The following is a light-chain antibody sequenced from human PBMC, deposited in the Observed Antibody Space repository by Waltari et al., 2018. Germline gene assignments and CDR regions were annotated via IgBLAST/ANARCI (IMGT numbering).Light chain of an antibody. CDR3: QQYYTTLIT. CDR1: QSVLYNSNNKNY. J-gene: IGKJ5*01. Sequence: DIVMTQSPDSLAVSLGERATINCKSSQSVLYNSNNKNYLAWYQQKTGQPPKLLIYWASTRESGVPDRFSGSGSGTDFTLTISSLQAEDVAVYYCQQYYTTLITFGQGTRLEIK. CDR2: WAS. V-gene: IGKV4-1*01.